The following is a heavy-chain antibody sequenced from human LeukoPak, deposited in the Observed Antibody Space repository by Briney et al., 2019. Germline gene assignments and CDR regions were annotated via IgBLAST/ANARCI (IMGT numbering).Heavy chain of an antibody. CDR2: INGAGDKT. J-gene: IGHJ4*02. V-gene: IGHV3-23*01. Sequence: GGSLRLSCAASGFIFRTYAMSWVRQAPGKGLEWVSVINGAGDKTYYADSVKGRFTISRDNSNNMLYLQMNSLRAEDTAVYYCAKGGVQLWYFASWGQGTLVTVSS. D-gene: IGHD1-1*01. CDR3: AKGGVQLWYFAS. CDR1: GFIFRTYA.